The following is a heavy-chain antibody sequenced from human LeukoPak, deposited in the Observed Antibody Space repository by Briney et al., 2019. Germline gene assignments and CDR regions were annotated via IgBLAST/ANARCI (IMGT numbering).Heavy chain of an antibody. CDR2: IYYSGST. CDR3: ARESGYDFWSGSYNWFDP. D-gene: IGHD3-3*01. J-gene: IGHJ5*02. Sequence: SQTLSLTCTVSGGSISSGGYYWRWIRQHPGKGLEWIGYIYYSGSTYYNPSLKSRVTISVDTSKNQFSLKLSSVTAADTAVYYCARESGYDFWSGSYNWFDPWGQGTLVTVSS. V-gene: IGHV4-31*03. CDR1: GGSISSGGYY.